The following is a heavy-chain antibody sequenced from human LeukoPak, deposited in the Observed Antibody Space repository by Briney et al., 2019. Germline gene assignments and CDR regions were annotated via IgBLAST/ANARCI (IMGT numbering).Heavy chain of an antibody. J-gene: IGHJ4*02. Sequence: SETLSLTCAVYGGSFSGYYWSWIRQPPGKGLEWIGEINHSGSTNYNPSLKSRVTVSVDTSKNQFSLKLSSVTAADTAVYYCARLPTDLLAFDYWGQGTLVTVSS. CDR1: GGSFSGYY. V-gene: IGHV4-34*01. CDR3: ARLPTDLLAFDY. CDR2: INHSGST. D-gene: IGHD2-8*02.